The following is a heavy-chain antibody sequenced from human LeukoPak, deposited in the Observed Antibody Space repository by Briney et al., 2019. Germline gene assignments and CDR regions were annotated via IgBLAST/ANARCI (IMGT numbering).Heavy chain of an antibody. J-gene: IGHJ4*02. CDR1: GGSISSGGYC. Sequence: SQTLSLTCTVSGGSISSGGYCWSWIRQHPGKGLEWIGYIYYSGSTYYNPSLKSRVTISVDTSKNQFSLKLSSVTAADTAVYYCARENGVYGWYYFDYWGQGTLVTVSS. V-gene: IGHV4-31*03. CDR2: IYYSGST. D-gene: IGHD3-10*01. CDR3: ARENGVYGWYYFDY.